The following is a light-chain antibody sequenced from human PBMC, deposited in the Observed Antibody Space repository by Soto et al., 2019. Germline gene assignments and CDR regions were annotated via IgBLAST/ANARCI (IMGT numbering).Light chain of an antibody. CDR3: GTWDSSLSVWV. V-gene: IGLV1-51*02. CDR2: ENN. J-gene: IGLJ3*02. Sequence: QSVLTQPPSVSAAPGQKVTISCSGSSSNVGSNYVSWYQQLPGTAPKLLIYENNKRPSGIPDRFSGSKSGTSATLGITGLLTGDEAEYYCGTWDSSLSVWVFGGGTKVTVL. CDR1: SSNVGSNY.